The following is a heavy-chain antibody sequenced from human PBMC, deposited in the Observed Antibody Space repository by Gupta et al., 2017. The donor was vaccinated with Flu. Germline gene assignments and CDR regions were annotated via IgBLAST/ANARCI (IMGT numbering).Heavy chain of an antibody. Sequence: QVQLVESGRGVVQPGRSLRLSSAASGFTSSSYSMHWVRQAPRKGLAWVAVISYDGSNKYYADTVKGRFTISRDNAKNTLCLQMSSLRAEDTAVYYCAKTGFLRNDSSGYGGYYFDYWGQGTLVTVSS. V-gene: IGHV3-30*18. CDR2: ISYDGSNK. J-gene: IGHJ4*02. D-gene: IGHD3-22*01. CDR1: GFTSSSYS. CDR3: AKTGFLRNDSSGYGGYYFDY.